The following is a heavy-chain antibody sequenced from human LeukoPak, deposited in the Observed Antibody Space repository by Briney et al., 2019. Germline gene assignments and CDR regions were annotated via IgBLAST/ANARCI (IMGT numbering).Heavy chain of an antibody. CDR1: GGSISTYY. V-gene: IGHV4-4*07. J-gene: IGHJ5*02. Sequence: PSETLSLTCTVSGGSISTYYWTWIRQPAGKGLEWIGRIYTSGSTNYNPSLKSRVTMSVDTSKNQFSLKLSSVTAADTAVYYCARDLTGITIFGVGFDPWGQGTLVTVSS. CDR3: ARDLTGITIFGVGFDP. D-gene: IGHD3-3*01. CDR2: IYTSGST.